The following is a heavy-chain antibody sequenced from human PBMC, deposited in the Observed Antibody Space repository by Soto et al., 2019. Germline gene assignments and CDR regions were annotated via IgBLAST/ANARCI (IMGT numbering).Heavy chain of an antibody. CDR1: GASISGFY. V-gene: IGHV4-34*04. D-gene: IGHD1-26*01. CDR3: ARGVSVTLAVQGGAPDKNYFDS. Sequence: SETLSLTCTVSGASISGFYWSWIRKSAGKGLEWIGEIDHSGITNHNTALRSRATMSVDTSKNQFSLKLRSVTAADTAVYYCARGVSVTLAVQGGAPDKNYFDSWSQGTLVTVSS. J-gene: IGHJ4*02. CDR2: IDHSGIT.